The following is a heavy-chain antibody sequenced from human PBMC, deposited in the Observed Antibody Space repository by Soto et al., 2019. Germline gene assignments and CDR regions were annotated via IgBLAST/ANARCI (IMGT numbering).Heavy chain of an antibody. CDR1: GFSFSSYG. V-gene: IGHV3-30*18. CDR2: ISNDGSRK. Sequence: QVQLVESGGGVVQPGSSLRLSCAASGFSFSSYGRHWVRQAPGKGLEWVAVISNDGSRKYYADSVEGRFTISRDTSKNTLYLQMNSLRAEDTAVFYCVKDRRTEAYGMEVWGQGTTVIVSS. J-gene: IGHJ6*02. CDR3: VKDRRTEAYGMEV. D-gene: IGHD2-2*01.